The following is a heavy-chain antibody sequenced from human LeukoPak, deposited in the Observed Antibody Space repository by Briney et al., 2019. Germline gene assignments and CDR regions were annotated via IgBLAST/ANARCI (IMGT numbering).Heavy chain of an antibody. V-gene: IGHV3-11*01. D-gene: IGHD3-10*01. Sequence: GGSLRLSCAASGFTFSSYAMSWIRQAPGKGLEWVSYISSSGSTIYYADSVKGRFTISRDNAKNSLYLQMNSLRAEDTAVYYCARAVDYYGSGSYYDYWGQGTLVTVSS. J-gene: IGHJ4*02. CDR3: ARAVDYYGSGSYYDY. CDR2: ISSSGSTI. CDR1: GFTFSSYA.